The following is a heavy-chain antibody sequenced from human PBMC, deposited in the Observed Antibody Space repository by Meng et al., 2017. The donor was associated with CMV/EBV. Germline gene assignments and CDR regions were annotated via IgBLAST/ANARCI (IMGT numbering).Heavy chain of an antibody. CDR2: MYPRDPDI. J-gene: IGHJ4*02. Sequence: GGSLRLSCKGSGYSFTSYWIGWVRQTPEKGLEWMGIMYPRDPDIRYSPSFQGQVTVSADKSISTAYLQWSTPKASDTAIYYCARPAVVGGRPRTFDYWGQGTLVTVSS. CDR3: ARPAVVGGRPRTFDY. D-gene: IGHD3-16*01. V-gene: IGHV5-51*01. CDR1: GYSFTSYW.